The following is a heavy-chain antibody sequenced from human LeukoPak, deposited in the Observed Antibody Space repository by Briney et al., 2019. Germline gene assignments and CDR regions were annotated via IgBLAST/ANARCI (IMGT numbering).Heavy chain of an antibody. CDR2: IEDRGNT. Sequence: GSLRLSCAASGLTFSSYWMSWVRQPPGKGLEWIGEIEDRGNTNYNPSLKSRVTISVDKSKNQFSLKLSSLTAADTAVYYCAGAGTYYLDNWGQGTLVTVSS. CDR1: GLTFSSYW. J-gene: IGHJ4*02. V-gene: IGHV4-4*02. CDR3: AGAGTYYLDN. D-gene: IGHD3-10*01.